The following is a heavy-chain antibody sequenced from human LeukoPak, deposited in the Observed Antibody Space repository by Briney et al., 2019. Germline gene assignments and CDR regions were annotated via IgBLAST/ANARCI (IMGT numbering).Heavy chain of an antibody. CDR3: ARVSGDGYNDY. CDR1: GGTFSSYA. D-gene: IGHD5-24*01. Sequence: AASVKVSCKASGGTFSSYAISWVRQAPGQGLEWMGGIIPIFGTANYAQKFQGRVTITADKSTSTAYMELSSLRSEDTAVYYCARVSGDGYNDYWGQGTLVTVSS. CDR2: IIPIFGTA. V-gene: IGHV1-69*06. J-gene: IGHJ4*02.